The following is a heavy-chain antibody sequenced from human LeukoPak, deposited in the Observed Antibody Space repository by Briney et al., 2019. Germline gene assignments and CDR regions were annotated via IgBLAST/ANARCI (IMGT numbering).Heavy chain of an antibody. Sequence: PSETLSLTCTVSGGSISTYYWSWIRQPPGEGLEWIGYIYYSGSTNYNPSLKSRVTISVDTSKNQFSLKLSSVTAADTAEYYCATYGGTGYYGFAYWGQGTLVTVSS. D-gene: IGHD3/OR15-3a*01. CDR1: GGSISTYY. CDR2: IYYSGST. J-gene: IGHJ4*02. V-gene: IGHV4-59*01. CDR3: ATYGGTGYYGFAY.